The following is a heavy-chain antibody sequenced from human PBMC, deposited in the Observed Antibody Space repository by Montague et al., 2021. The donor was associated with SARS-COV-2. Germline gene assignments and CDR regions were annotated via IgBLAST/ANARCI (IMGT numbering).Heavy chain of an antibody. V-gene: IGHV4-34*01. CDR2: INHSGST. J-gene: IGHJ4*02. CDR3: ARGSSFVTIFGVVITDPLFDY. Sequence: SETLSLTCAVYGGSFGGYYWSWIRQPPGKGLEWIGEINHSGSTNXXPSLKSRVTISVDTSKNQFSLKLSSVTAADTAVYYCARGSSFVTIFGVVITDPLFDYWGQGTLVTVSS. CDR1: GGSFGGYY. D-gene: IGHD3-3*01.